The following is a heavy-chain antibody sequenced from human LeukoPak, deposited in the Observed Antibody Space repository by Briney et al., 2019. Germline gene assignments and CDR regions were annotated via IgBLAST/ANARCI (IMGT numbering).Heavy chain of an antibody. V-gene: IGHV3-30*02. CDR1: GFTFSSYG. CDR3: AKVSYHYYRSGSYVLDY. CDR2: IRYDGSNK. Sequence: GGSLRLSCAASGFTFSSYGMHWVRQAPGKGLEWVAFIRYDGSNKYYADSVKGRFTISRDNSKNTLYLQMNSLRAEDTAVYYCAKVSYHYYRSGSYVLDYWGQGTLVTVSS. D-gene: IGHD3-10*01. J-gene: IGHJ4*02.